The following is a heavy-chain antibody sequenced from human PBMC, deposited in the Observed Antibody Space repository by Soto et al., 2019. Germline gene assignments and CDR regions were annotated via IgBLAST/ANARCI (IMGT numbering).Heavy chain of an antibody. V-gene: IGHV1-24*01. CDR1: GYTLTELS. CDR2: FDPEDGET. J-gene: IGHJ6*02. D-gene: IGHD3-10*01. Sequence: GASVKVSCKVSGYTLTELSMHWVRQAPGKGLEWMGGFDPEDGETIYAQKFQGRVTMTEDTSTDTAYMELSSLRSEDTAVYYCATSFTMVRGVRYYYYYYGMDVWGQGTTVTAP. CDR3: ATSFTMVRGVRYYYYYYGMDV.